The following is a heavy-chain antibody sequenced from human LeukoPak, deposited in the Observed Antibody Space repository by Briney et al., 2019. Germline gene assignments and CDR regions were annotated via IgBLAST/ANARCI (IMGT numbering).Heavy chain of an antibody. D-gene: IGHD2-2*01. CDR2: IKQDGSEK. CDR1: GFTFSNYW. V-gene: IGHV3-7*01. Sequence: GSLRLSCAANGFTFSNYWMGWVRQAPGKGLEWVANIKQDGSEKYYVDSVTGRFTISRDNTKSALYLQMNSLRVEDTAVYYCARDIGDCSSLSCYDQYYYMDVWGKGTTVTVSS. CDR3: ARDIGDCSSLSCYDQYYYMDV. J-gene: IGHJ6*03.